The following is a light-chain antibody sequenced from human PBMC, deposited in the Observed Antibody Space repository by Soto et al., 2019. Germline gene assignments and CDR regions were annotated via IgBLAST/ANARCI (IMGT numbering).Light chain of an antibody. J-gene: IGLJ2*01. CDR3: AAWDDSLSAL. V-gene: IGLV2-11*01. CDR2: DVS. Sequence: QSALTQPRSVSGSPGQSVTISCTGTSSDVGGYNYVSWYQQHPGKAPKLMIYDVSKRPSGVPDRFSGSKSGNTASLTISGLQAEDEADYYCAAWDDSLSALFGGGTKLTVL. CDR1: SSDVGGYNY.